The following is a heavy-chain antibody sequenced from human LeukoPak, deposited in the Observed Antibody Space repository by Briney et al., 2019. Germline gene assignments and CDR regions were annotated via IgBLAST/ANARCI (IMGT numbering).Heavy chain of an antibody. CDR1: GFTFSSYE. Sequence: GGSLRLSCAASGFTFSSYEVNWVRQAPGKGLEWVSYISSSGSTMYYADSVKGRFTVSRDNAKNSLFLQMNSLRAEDTAVCYCARVRVTVTTLDYWGQGALVTVSS. CDR2: ISSSGSTM. J-gene: IGHJ4*02. D-gene: IGHD4-17*01. CDR3: ARVRVTVTTLDY. V-gene: IGHV3-48*03.